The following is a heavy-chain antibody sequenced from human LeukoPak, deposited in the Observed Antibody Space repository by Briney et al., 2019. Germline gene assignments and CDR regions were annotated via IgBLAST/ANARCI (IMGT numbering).Heavy chain of an antibody. V-gene: IGHV1-2*02. Sequence: ASVKVSCKTSGYTFTGYYMHWVRQAPGQGLEWMGWINPNSGGTNYAQKFQGRVTMTRDTSISTAYMELSRLRSDDTAVYYCARGGIYCSGGSCYGRNWFDPWGQGTLVTVSS. CDR2: INPNSGGT. CDR1: GYTFTGYY. J-gene: IGHJ5*02. CDR3: ARGGIYCSGGSCYGRNWFDP. D-gene: IGHD2-15*01.